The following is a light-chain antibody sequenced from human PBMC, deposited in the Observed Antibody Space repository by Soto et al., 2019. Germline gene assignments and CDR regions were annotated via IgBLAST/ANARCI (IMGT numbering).Light chain of an antibody. Sequence: EMVLAQSPGTLSLSPGERATLSCRASQSVSSSYLAWYQQKPGQAPRLLIYGASSRATGIPDRFSGSGSGTDFTLTISRLEPADFAVYYCQPRTAWLPVPFGDGTRLAIK. CDR1: QSVSSSY. J-gene: IGKJ5*01. CDR2: GAS. V-gene: IGKV3D-20*02. CDR3: QPRTAWLPVP.